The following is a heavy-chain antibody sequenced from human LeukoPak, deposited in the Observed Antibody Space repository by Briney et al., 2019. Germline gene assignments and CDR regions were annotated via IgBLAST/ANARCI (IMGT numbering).Heavy chain of an antibody. CDR1: GFTFSSYW. Sequence: GGSPRLSCAASGFTFSSYWMHWVRQAPGKGLVWVSRINSDGSITNYADSVKGRFTISRDNAKNTLYLQMNSLRAEDTAVYYCSRTLFGVVNYWGQGTLVTVSS. CDR2: INSDGSIT. CDR3: SRTLFGVVNY. J-gene: IGHJ4*02. V-gene: IGHV3-74*01. D-gene: IGHD3-3*01.